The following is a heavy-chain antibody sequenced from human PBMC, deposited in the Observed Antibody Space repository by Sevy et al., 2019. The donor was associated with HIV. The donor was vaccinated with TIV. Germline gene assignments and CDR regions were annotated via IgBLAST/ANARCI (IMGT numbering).Heavy chain of an antibody. Sequence: GGSLRLSCTASGFTFSAYYMTWIRQAPGKGLEWVSYISSGSTYTNYADSVKGRFTVSRDNAKNSLYLQMNSLRAEDTAVYYCARSRSNYGVYYFDYWGQGTLVTVSS. D-gene: IGHD4-17*01. CDR3: ARSRSNYGVYYFDY. V-gene: IGHV3-11*06. CDR2: ISSGSTYT. J-gene: IGHJ4*02. CDR1: GFTFSAYY.